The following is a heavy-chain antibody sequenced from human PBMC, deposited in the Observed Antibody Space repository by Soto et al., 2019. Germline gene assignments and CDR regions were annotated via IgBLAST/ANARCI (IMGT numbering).Heavy chain of an antibody. D-gene: IGHD3-22*01. CDR3: AKSPGMYYYDSSGYYHYDY. CDR1: GFTFSSYA. J-gene: IGHJ4*02. CDR2: ISGSGVST. Sequence: GGSLRLSCAASGFTFSSYAMSWVRQAKGKGQEWVSAISGSGVSTYYADSVKGRFTISRDNTKNTLYLQMNSLRAEDTAVYYCAKSPGMYYYDSSGYYHYDYWGQGTLVTVSS. V-gene: IGHV3-23*01.